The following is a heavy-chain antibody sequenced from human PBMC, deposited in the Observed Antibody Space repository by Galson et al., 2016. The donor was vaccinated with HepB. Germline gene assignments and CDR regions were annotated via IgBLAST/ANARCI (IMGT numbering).Heavy chain of an antibody. V-gene: IGHV4-39*01. CDR1: GGSISSNTYY. D-gene: IGHD2-8*01. CDR2: IYYSGST. CDR3: AGPGFGLILYGFDP. J-gene: IGHJ5*02. Sequence: SETLSLTCTVSGGSISSNTYYWGWIRQPPGKGLEWIGSIYYSGSTYYNPSLKSRVNISLETSKNQFSLKLSSVTAADTAVYYCAGPGFGLILYGFDPWGQGTLVTVSS.